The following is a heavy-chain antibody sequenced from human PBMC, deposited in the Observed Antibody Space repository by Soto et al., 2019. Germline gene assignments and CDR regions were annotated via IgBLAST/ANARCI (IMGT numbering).Heavy chain of an antibody. CDR2: IYPDDSDT. Sequence: GESLKISCKGAGYIFTNYWIAGGRRRPGKGLEWMVIIYPDDSDTRYSPSFQGQVTISSDKSISTAYLQWSSLKASDSAMYYCARHETRYISSENNHYYGMDVCGQGTTVTVSS. CDR1: GYIFTNYW. V-gene: IGHV5-51*01. J-gene: IGHJ6*02. D-gene: IGHD6-6*01. CDR3: ARHETRYISSENNHYYGMDV.